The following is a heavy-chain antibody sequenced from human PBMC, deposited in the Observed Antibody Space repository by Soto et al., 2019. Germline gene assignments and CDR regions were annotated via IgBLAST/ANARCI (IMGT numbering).Heavy chain of an antibody. CDR1: GFTFSSYA. D-gene: IGHD3-3*01. CDR3: AKDEGTIFGVVIIPYRMDV. J-gene: IGHJ6*02. CDR2: ISGSGGST. V-gene: IGHV3-23*01. Sequence: GGSLRLSCAASGFTFSSYAMSWVRQAPGKGLEWVSAISGSGGSTYYADSVKGRFTISRDNSKNTLYLQMNSLRAEDTAVYYCAKDEGTIFGVVIIPYRMDVWGQGTTVTVSS.